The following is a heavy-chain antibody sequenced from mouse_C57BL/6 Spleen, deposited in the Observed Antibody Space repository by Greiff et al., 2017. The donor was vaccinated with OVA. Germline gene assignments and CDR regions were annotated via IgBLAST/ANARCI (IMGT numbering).Heavy chain of an antibody. CDR2: ISYSGST. J-gene: IGHJ3*01. Sequence: VQLQQSGPGMVKPSQSLSLTCTVTGYSITSGYDWHWIRHFPGNKLEWMGYISYSGSTNYNPSLKSRISITHDTSKNHFFLKLNSVTTEDTATYYCARGRDYYGSSYEFAYWGQGTLVTVSA. CDR3: ARGRDYYGSSYEFAY. D-gene: IGHD1-1*01. V-gene: IGHV3-1*01. CDR1: GYSITSGYD.